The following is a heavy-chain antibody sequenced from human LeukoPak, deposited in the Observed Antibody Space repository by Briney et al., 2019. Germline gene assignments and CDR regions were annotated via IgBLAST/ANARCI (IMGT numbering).Heavy chain of an antibody. Sequence: PSETLSLTCTVSGGSISSYYWSWIRQPPGKGLEWIGYIYYSGSTNYNPSLKSRVTISVDTSKNQFSLKLSSVTAADTVVYYCARLSYYGSGNSHIDYWGQGTLVTVSS. CDR2: IYYSGST. CDR3: ARLSYYGSGNSHIDY. D-gene: IGHD3-10*01. J-gene: IGHJ4*02. V-gene: IGHV4-59*08. CDR1: GGSISSYY.